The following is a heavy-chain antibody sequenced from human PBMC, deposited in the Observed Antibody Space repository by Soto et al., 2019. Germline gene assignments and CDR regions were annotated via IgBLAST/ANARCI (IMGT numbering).Heavy chain of an antibody. CDR1: VDSVSSNSAA. CDR3: SRREYSSGWYYFDS. D-gene: IGHD6-19*01. J-gene: IGHJ4*02. CDR2: TYYRSKWYN. Sequence: SQTLSLTCAISVDSVSSNSAAWNGISQSPSKGLEWLGSTYYRSKWYNDYAVPVKTRITINPDTSKNQFSLRLKSVTPEDTAVYYCSRREYSSGWYYFDSWGQGXLVTVSS. V-gene: IGHV6-1*01.